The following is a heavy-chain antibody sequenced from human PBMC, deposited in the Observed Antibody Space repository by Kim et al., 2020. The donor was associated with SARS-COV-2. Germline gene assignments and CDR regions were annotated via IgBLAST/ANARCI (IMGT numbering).Heavy chain of an antibody. CDR2: VYTDGST. V-gene: IGHV3-66*01. CDR3: AKTAEYRFHG. Sequence: GGSLRLSCADSGVAAGSATLSWVRQAPGKGLEWLSIVYTDGSTYYSDSVKDRFRSSRDNSRTTVILQLTRMRAEDTATYLCAKTAEYRFHGWSRGTLVTV. CDR1: GVAAGSAT. J-gene: IGHJ4*02. D-gene: IGHD2-2*01.